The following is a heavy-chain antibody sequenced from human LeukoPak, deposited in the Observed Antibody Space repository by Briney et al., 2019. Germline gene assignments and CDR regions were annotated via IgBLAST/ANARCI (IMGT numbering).Heavy chain of an antibody. CDR1: GGSITSYY. CDR3: AKSPPNSNYLDY. Sequence: PSETLSLTCTVSGGSITSYYWTWIRQPAGKGLERIGRIYVPETTNYNPSLKSRVTMSVDTSKSQFSLKLTSVTAADTAVYYCAKSPPNSNYLDYCGQGILVTVSS. V-gene: IGHV4-4*07. D-gene: IGHD2/OR15-2a*01. J-gene: IGHJ4*02. CDR2: IYVPETT.